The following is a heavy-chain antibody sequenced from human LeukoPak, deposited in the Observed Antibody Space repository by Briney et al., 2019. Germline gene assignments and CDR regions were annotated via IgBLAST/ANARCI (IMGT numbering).Heavy chain of an antibody. CDR3: ARDYPDYGDYGDPLDYMDV. CDR2: ISSSSSTI. CDR1: GFTFSSYS. D-gene: IGHD4-17*01. Sequence: GGSLRLSCAASGFTFSSYSMNWVRQALGKGLEWVSYISSSSSTIYYADSVKGRFTISRDNAKNSLYLQMNSLRAEDTAVYYCARDYPDYGDYGDPLDYMDVWGKGTTVTVSS. J-gene: IGHJ6*03. V-gene: IGHV3-48*01.